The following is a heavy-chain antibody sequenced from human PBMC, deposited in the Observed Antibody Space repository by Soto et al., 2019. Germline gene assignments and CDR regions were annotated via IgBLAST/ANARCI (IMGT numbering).Heavy chain of an antibody. V-gene: IGHV4-39*01. CDR2: IYYSGSA. D-gene: IGHD4-4*01. J-gene: IGHJ4*02. CDR3: DAPYRVRVDY. Sequence: SETLSLTCTVSGGSISSSDYYWGWIRQPPGKGLEWIGNIYYSGSASYNPSLKSRVTISVDTSKNQVSLKLSSVTAADTAVYYCDAPYRVRVDYCGQRALVTVSS. CDR1: GGSISSSDYY.